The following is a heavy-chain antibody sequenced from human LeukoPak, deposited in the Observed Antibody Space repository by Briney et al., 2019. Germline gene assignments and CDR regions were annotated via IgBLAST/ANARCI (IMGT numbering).Heavy chain of an antibody. V-gene: IGHV3-23*01. CDR1: GFTFSSYA. D-gene: IGHD6-25*01. CDR2: ISGSGGST. CDR3: AKASGRAAAGNNWFDP. J-gene: IGHJ5*02. Sequence: HPGGSLRLSCAASGFTFSSYAMSWVRQAPGKGLEWVSAISGSGGSTYYADSVKGRFTISRDNSKNTLYLQMNSLRAEDTAVYYCAKASGRAAAGNNWFDPWGQGTLVTVSS.